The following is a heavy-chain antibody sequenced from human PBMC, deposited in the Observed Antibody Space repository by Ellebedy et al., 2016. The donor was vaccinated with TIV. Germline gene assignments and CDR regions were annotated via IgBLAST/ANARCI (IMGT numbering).Heavy chain of an antibody. CDR3: ARGPTLFRDGYNSHYYYGMDV. CDR1: GGSISGYY. CDR2: ISYSGST. Sequence: MPSETLSLTCTVSGGSISGYYWSWIRQPPGKGLDWIGYISYSGSTNYNPSLKSRVTMSVDTSKNEFSLRLISVTAADTAVYYCARGPTLFRDGYNSHYYYGMDVWGQGTTVTVSS. J-gene: IGHJ6*02. V-gene: IGHV4-59*12. D-gene: IGHD5-24*01.